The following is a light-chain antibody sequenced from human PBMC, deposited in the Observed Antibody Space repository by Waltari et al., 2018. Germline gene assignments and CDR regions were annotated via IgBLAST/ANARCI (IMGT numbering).Light chain of an antibody. Sequence: QSVLTQPPSVSAAPGQKVTISCPGSSSNIRNFYVYWYHQLPGAAPKLLIYDNNKRPSGIPDRFSASKSGTSATLGITGLQIGDEADYYCATWDNSLTDVVFGGGTKLTVL. J-gene: IGLJ2*01. CDR1: SSNIRNFY. CDR2: DNN. CDR3: ATWDNSLTDVV. V-gene: IGLV1-51*01.